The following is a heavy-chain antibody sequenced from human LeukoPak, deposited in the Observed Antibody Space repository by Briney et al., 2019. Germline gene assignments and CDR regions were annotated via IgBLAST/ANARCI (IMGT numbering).Heavy chain of an antibody. Sequence: SETLSLTCTVSGGSISSYYWSWIRQPPGKGLEWIGYIYYSGSTNYDPSLKSRVTISVDTSKNQFSLKLSSVTAADTAVYYCARRSSELDAFDIWGQGTMVTVSS. J-gene: IGHJ3*02. D-gene: IGHD1-26*01. CDR2: IYYSGST. CDR3: ARRSSELDAFDI. CDR1: GGSISSYY. V-gene: IGHV4-59*08.